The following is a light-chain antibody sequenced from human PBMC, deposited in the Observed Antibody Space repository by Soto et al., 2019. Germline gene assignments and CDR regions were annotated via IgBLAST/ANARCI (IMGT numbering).Light chain of an antibody. J-gene: IGLJ1*01. CDR1: SSDVGGYNY. V-gene: IGLV2-14*01. Sequence: SVLTQPASVSGSPGQSITISCTGTSSDVGGYNYVSWYQQHPGKAPKLMIYEVSNRPSGVSNRFSGSKSGNTASLTISGLQAEDEAAYSCSSYTSSSTIVFGTGTKVTVL. CDR2: EVS. CDR3: SSYTSSSTIV.